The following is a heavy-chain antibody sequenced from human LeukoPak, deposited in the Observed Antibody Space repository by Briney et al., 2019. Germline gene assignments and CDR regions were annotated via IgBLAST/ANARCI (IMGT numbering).Heavy chain of an antibody. CDR2: ISAYNGNT. D-gene: IGHD2-2*01. CDR1: GYTFTSYG. V-gene: IGHV1-18*01. Sequence: ASVKVSCKASGYTFTSYGISWVRQAPGQGLEWMGWISAYNGNTNYAQKLQGRVTMTTDTSTSTAYVELRSLRSDDTAVYYCARDRARVVVPAAMSRWFDPWGQGTLVTVSS. CDR3: ARDRARVVVPAAMSRWFDP. J-gene: IGHJ5*02.